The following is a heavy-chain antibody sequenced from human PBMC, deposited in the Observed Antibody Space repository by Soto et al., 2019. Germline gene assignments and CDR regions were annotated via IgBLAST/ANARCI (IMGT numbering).Heavy chain of an antibody. CDR2: IRSKAYGGTT. CDR1: GATCGDYA. Sequence: PVGSMRLCCRASGATCGDYAMRWFRQTTGKGLEWVGFIRSKAYGGTTEYAASVKGRFTISRDDSKSIAYLQMNSLKTEDTAVYYCTRDLAVLRYYDILTGYGNYYYYGMDVWGQGTTVTVSS. D-gene: IGHD3-9*01. CDR3: TRDLAVLRYYDILTGYGNYYYYGMDV. J-gene: IGHJ6*02. V-gene: IGHV3-49*03.